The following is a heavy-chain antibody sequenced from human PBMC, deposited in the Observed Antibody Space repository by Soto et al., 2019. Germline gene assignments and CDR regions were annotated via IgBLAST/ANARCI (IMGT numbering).Heavy chain of an antibody. V-gene: IGHV1-18*01. CDR3: ARAPRRYFDWLGHFDY. CDR1: GYTFTSYA. Sequence: GASVKVSWKASGYTFTSYAMHWVRQEKGQRLEWMGWISAYNGNTNYAQKLQGRVTMTTDTSTSTAYMELRSLRSDDTAVYYCARAPRRYFDWLGHFDYWGQGTLVTVSS. D-gene: IGHD3-9*01. J-gene: IGHJ4*02. CDR2: ISAYNGNT.